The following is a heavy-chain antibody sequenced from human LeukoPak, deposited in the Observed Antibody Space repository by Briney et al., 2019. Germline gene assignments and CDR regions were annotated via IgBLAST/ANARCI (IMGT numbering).Heavy chain of an antibody. V-gene: IGHV1-24*01. CDR3: ATEFGYPRTNWFDP. J-gene: IGHJ5*02. CDR2: FDPEDGET. CDR1: GYTLTELS. Sequence: ASVKVSCKVSGYTLTELSMHWVRQAPGKGLEWMGGFDPEDGETIYAQKFQGRVAMTEDTSTDTAYMELSSLRSEDTAVYYCATEFGYPRTNWFDPWGQGTLVTVSS. D-gene: IGHD3-22*01.